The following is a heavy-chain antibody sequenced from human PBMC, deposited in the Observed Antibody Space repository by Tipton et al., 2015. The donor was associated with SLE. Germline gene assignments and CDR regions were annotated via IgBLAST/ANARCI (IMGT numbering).Heavy chain of an antibody. Sequence: SLRLSCAASGFTFDDYAMHWVRQAPGKGLEWVSGISWNSGSIGYADSVKGRFTISRDNAKNSLYLQMNSLRAEDTALYYCARNPHWGYWFDPWGQGTLVTVSS. D-gene: IGHD7-27*01. J-gene: IGHJ5*02. V-gene: IGHV3-9*01. CDR1: GFTFDDYA. CDR3: ARNPHWGYWFDP. CDR2: ISWNSGSI.